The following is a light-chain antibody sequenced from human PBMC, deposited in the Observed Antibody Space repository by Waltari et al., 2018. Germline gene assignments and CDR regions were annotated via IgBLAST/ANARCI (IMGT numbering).Light chain of an antibody. CDR1: QSVLYSSNNKNY. CDR2: WAS. V-gene: IGKV4-1*01. CDR3: QQYYSTRT. J-gene: IGKJ1*01. Sequence: DIVMTQSPDSLAVSLGERATINCKSSQSVLYSSNNKNYLAWYQQKPGQPPKLLIYWASTRESGVPDRFSGSGPGTDFTLSISSLQAEDGAVYYCQQYYSTRTFGQGTKVEIK.